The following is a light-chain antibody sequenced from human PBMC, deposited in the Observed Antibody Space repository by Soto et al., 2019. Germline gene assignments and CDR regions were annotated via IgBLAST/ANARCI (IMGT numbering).Light chain of an antibody. J-gene: IGKJ3*01. CDR2: DAS. CDR3: QQYDNPFT. Sequence: DIQMTQSASSLSASVGDRVTITCQASQDISNYLNWYQQKPGKAPKLLIYDASNLETGVPSRFSGSGSGTDFTFTISSLQPEDIATYYCQQYDNPFTFGPGTKVDIK. CDR1: QDISNY. V-gene: IGKV1-33*01.